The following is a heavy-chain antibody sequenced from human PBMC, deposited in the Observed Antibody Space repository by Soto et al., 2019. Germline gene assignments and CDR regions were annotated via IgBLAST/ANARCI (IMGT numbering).Heavy chain of an antibody. D-gene: IGHD5-18*01. CDR3: AKDDGYVDTAMVTAHYYYGMDV. V-gene: IGHV3-23*01. CDR1: GFTFSSYA. Sequence: GGSLRLSCAASGFTFSSYAMSWVRQAPGKGLEWVSAISGSGGSTYYADSVKGRFTISRDNSKNTLYLQMNSLRAEDTAVYYCAKDDGYVDTAMVTAHYYYGMDVWGQGTTVTVSS. J-gene: IGHJ6*02. CDR2: ISGSGGST.